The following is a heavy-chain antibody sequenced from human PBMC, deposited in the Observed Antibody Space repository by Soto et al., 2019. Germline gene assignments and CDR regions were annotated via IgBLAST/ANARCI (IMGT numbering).Heavy chain of an antibody. CDR1: GFSLNNIRMG. CDR3: ARMSLSIATVGREAFHL. Sequence: QVTLKESGPVLVKPTETLTLTCAVSGFSLNNIRMGVSWIRQPPGKAPEWLAQIFSNDEKSFRPSLKNRLTMTRYSAGWQVLQTMPNTQRVDTATSYGARMSLSIATVGREAFHLWGQGTVGTVSS. D-gene: IGHD4-17*01. J-gene: IGHJ3*01. V-gene: IGHV2-26*01. CDR2: IFSNDEK.